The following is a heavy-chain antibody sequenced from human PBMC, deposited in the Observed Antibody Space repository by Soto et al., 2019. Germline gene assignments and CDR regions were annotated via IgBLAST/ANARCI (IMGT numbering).Heavy chain of an antibody. CDR1: GGSISSGDYY. D-gene: IGHD1-26*01. CDR3: ARRSIVGATTNYDY. CDR2: IYYSGST. V-gene: IGHV4-30-4*01. Sequence: PSETLSLTCTVSGGSISSGDYYWSWIRQPPGKGLEWIGYIYYSGSTYYNPSLKSRVTISVDTSKNQFSLKLSSVTAADTAVYYCARRSIVGATTNYDYWGQGTLVTVSS. J-gene: IGHJ4*02.